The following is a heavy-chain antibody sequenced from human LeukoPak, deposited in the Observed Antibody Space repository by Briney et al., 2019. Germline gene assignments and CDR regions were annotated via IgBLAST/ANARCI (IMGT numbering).Heavy chain of an antibody. Sequence: ASVKVSCKASGYTFTSYYMHWVRQAPGQGLEWMGIINPSGGSTSYAQKFQGRVTMTRDTSTSTVYMELSSLRSEDTAVYYCARGRNVLLWFGESTNPFDPWGQGTLVTVSS. J-gene: IGHJ5*02. CDR2: INPSGGST. CDR3: ARGRNVLLWFGESTNPFDP. V-gene: IGHV1-46*01. CDR1: GYTFTSYY. D-gene: IGHD3-10*01.